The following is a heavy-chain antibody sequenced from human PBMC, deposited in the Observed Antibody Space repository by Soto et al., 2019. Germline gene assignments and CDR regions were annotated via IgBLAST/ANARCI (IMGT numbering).Heavy chain of an antibody. CDR2: ISYDGSNK. CDR3: ARVPQSRITGPGFDY. Sequence: PGGSLRLSCAASGFTFSSYAMHWVRQAPGKGLEWVAVISYDGSNKYYADSVKGRFTISRDNSKNTLYLQMNSLRAEDTAVYYCARVPQSRITGPGFDYWGQGTLVTVSS. CDR1: GFTFSSYA. D-gene: IGHD1-20*01. J-gene: IGHJ4*02. V-gene: IGHV3-30-3*01.